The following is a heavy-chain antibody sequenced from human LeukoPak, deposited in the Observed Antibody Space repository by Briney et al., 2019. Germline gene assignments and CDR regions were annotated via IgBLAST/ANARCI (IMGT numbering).Heavy chain of an antibody. V-gene: IGHV4-34*01. CDR2: INHSGST. D-gene: IGHD3-10*01. CDR1: GGSFSGYY. CDR3: ARSASYYYGSGSSSNWFDP. Sequence: PSETLSLTCAVYGGSFSGYYWSWIRQPPGKGLEWIGEINHSGSTNYNPSLKSRVTISVDTSKNQFSLKLSSVTAADTAVYYCARSASYYYGSGSSSNWFDPWGQGTLVTVSS. J-gene: IGHJ5*02.